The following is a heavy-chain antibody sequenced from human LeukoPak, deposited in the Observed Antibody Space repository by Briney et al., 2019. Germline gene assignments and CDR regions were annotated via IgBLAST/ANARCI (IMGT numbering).Heavy chain of an antibody. CDR1: GGSISSYY. J-gene: IGHJ4*02. Sequence: SETLSLTCTVSGGSISSYYWSWIRQPAGKGLEWIGRIYTSGSTNYNPSLKSRVTISADPSKNQLSLKLSSVSAADTAVYFCARGNRQLAYYGSGSRLPYDSWGQGTLVTVSS. D-gene: IGHD3-10*01. V-gene: IGHV4-4*07. CDR2: IYTSGST. CDR3: ARGNRQLAYYGSGSRLPYDS.